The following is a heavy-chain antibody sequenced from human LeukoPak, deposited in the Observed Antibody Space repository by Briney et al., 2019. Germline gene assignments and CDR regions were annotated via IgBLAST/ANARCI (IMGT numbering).Heavy chain of an antibody. CDR2: INPNSGGT. CDR1: GYTFTGYY. Sequence: ASVTVSCTASGYTFTGYYMHWVRQAPGQGLEWTGRINPNSGGTNYAQKFQGRVTMTRDTSISTAYMELSRLRFDDTAVYYCARDLRGIDYWGQGTLVTVSS. V-gene: IGHV1-2*06. CDR3: ARDLRGIDY. D-gene: IGHD3-16*01. J-gene: IGHJ4*02.